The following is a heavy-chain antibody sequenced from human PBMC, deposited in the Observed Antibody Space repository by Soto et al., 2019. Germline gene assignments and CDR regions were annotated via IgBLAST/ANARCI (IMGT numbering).Heavy chain of an antibody. Sequence: EVQLVESGGGLVKPGGSLRLSCAASGFTFSSYSMNWVRQAPGKGLEWVSSISSSSSYIYYADSVKGRFTISRDNAKNSLYQQMNSLRAEDTAVYYCARDPEGQVAGRHRAYYYYYGMDVWGQGTTVTVSS. CDR1: GFTFSSYS. D-gene: IGHD6-19*01. V-gene: IGHV3-21*01. CDR2: ISSSSSYI. J-gene: IGHJ6*02. CDR3: ARDPEGQVAGRHRAYYYYYGMDV.